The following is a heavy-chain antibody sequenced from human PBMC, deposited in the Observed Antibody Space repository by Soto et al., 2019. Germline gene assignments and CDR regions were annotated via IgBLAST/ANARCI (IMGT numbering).Heavy chain of an antibody. Sequence: QVQLVESGGGVVRPGGSLRLSCEATGFNFNTHGMHWVRQAPGKGLEWVAVIVNDGSEQAYSDSVMGRFTILRDNSINTLYLQMNSFKPEDAAVYDCQRDYRYDDNGLDHSGQGVLVTVSS. CDR1: GFNFNTHG. J-gene: IGHJ4*02. V-gene: IGHV3-33*01. CDR2: IVNDGSEQ. D-gene: IGHD5-12*01. CDR3: QRDYRYDDNGLDH.